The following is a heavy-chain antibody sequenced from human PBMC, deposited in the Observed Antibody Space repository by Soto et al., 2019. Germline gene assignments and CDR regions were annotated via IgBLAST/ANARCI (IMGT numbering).Heavy chain of an antibody. D-gene: IGHD5-18*01. CDR2: IYYSGST. CDR1: GGSISSYY. V-gene: IGHV4-59*01. CDR3: ARSLYSYGYRPYYYYYGMDV. Sequence: SETLSLTCTVSGGSISSYYWSWIRQPPGKGLEWIGYIYYSGSTNYNPSLKSRVTISVDTSKNQFSLKLSSVTAADTAVYYCARSLYSYGYRPYYYYYGMDVWGQGTTVTVSS. J-gene: IGHJ6*02.